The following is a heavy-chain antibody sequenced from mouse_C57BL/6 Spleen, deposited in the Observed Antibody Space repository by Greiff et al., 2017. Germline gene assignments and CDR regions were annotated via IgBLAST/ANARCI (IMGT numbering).Heavy chain of an antibody. V-gene: IGHV1-72*01. CDR3: AGDCPVSGFAY. CDR2: IDPNSGGT. CDR1: GYTFTRYW. Sequence: QVQLKQPGAELVKPGASVKLSCKASGYTFTRYWMHWVKQRPGRRLEWIGRIDPNSGGTKYNEKFKSKATLTVDKPSSTAYMQLSSLTSEDYAVYYCAGDCPVSGFAYWGQGTLVTVSA. J-gene: IGHJ3*01.